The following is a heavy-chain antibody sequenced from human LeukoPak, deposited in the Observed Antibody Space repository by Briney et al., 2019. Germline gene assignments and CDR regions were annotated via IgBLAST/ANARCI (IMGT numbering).Heavy chain of an antibody. D-gene: IGHD3-10*01. V-gene: IGHV4-59*01. J-gene: IGHJ4*02. CDR2: IYYSGST. CDR1: VGSISSYY. Sequence: SETLSLTCTVSVGSISSYYWSWIRQPPGKGLEWIGYIYYSGSTNYNPSLKSRVTISVDTSKNQFSLKLSSVTAADTAVYYCARAAYYYGSGTSYYFDYWGQGTLVTVSS. CDR3: ARAAYYYGSGTSYYFDY.